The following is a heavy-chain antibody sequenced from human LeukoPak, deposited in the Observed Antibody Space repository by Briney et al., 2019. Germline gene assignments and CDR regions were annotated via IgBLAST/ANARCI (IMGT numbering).Heavy chain of an antibody. CDR1: GLTFSTYW. CDR2: IKQDGSEK. J-gene: IGHJ6*04. V-gene: IGHV3-7*01. Sequence: GGSLRLSCAASGLTFSTYWMPWVRQAPGKGLEWVANIKQDGSEKNYVDSVKGRFTISRDNAKNSLYLQMNSLRVEDTAVYYCAGGIAMVRGGDVWGKGTTVTVSS. D-gene: IGHD3-10*01. CDR3: AGGIAMVRGGDV.